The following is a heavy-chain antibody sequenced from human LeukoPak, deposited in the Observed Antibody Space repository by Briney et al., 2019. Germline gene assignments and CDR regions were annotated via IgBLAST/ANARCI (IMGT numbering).Heavy chain of an antibody. J-gene: IGHJ6*03. CDR2: INPSGST. CDR1: GGSFSGYY. Sequence: SETLSLTCAVYGGSFSGYYWTWIRQSPGKGLKWIGEINPSGSTYYSPSLKSRLTISRDTSKNQFSLRLSSVTAADTAVYYCARGRQEISMIVVVMTAVSYYLDVWGKGTTVTVS. CDR3: ARGRQEISMIVVVMTAVSYYLDV. V-gene: IGHV4-34*01. D-gene: IGHD3-22*01.